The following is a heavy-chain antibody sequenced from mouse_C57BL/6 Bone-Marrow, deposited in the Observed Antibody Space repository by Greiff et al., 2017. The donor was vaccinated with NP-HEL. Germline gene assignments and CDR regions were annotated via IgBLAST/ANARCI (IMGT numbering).Heavy chain of an antibody. CDR2: IDPSDSYT. CDR1: GYTFTSYW. V-gene: IGHV1-69*01. Sequence: QVQLQQPGAELVMPGASVKLSCKASGYTFTSYWMHWVKQWPGQGLEWIGEIDPSDSYTNYNQKFKGKSTLTVDKSSSTAYMQLSSLTSEDSAVYYCARPSYDGYFAMDYWGQGTSVTVSS. CDR3: ARPSYDGYFAMDY. D-gene: IGHD2-3*01. J-gene: IGHJ4*01.